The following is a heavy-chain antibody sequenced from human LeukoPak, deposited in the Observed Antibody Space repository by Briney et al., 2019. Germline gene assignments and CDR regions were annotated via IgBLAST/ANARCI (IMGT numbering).Heavy chain of an antibody. Sequence: GGSLRLSCAASGFTFSSYAMHWVRQAPGKGLEWVAVISYDGSNKYYADSVKGRFTISRDNSKNTLYLQMNSLRAEDTAVYYCAMEVGFNRGIGYSSSWSPHLGMGVWGQGTTVTVSS. V-gene: IGHV3-30-3*01. J-gene: IGHJ6*02. CDR1: GFTFSSYA. CDR3: AMEVGFNRGIGYSSSWSPHLGMGV. CDR2: ISYDGSNK. D-gene: IGHD6-13*01.